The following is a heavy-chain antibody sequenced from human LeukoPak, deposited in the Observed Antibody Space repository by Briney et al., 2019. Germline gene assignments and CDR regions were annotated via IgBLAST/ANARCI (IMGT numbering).Heavy chain of an antibody. J-gene: IGHJ4*02. Sequence: ASVKVSCKASGYTFTGYYMHWVRQAPGQGLEWMGRINPNSGGTNYAQKFQGRVTITRDTSISTAYMELSRLRSDDTAVYYCARGITMVRGVHFDYWGQGTLVTVSS. CDR3: ARGITMVRGVHFDY. CDR1: GYTFTGYY. CDR2: INPNSGGT. V-gene: IGHV1-2*06. D-gene: IGHD3-10*01.